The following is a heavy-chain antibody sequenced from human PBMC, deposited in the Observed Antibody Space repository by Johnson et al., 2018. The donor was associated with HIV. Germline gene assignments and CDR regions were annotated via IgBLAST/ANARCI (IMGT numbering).Heavy chain of an antibody. D-gene: IGHD3-9*01. CDR1: GFIFSGFG. Sequence: QVQLVESGGGVVQPGRSLRLSCAASGFIFSGFGLHWVRQAPGKGLEWVACISYDGGNKYYADSVRGRISISRDNSKKTLYLQMNSLRAEATAVYYCARERFSDILTGYHAFDVWGRGTMVTVSS. J-gene: IGHJ3*01. CDR3: ARERFSDILTGYHAFDV. V-gene: IGHV3-30*03. CDR2: ISYDGGNK.